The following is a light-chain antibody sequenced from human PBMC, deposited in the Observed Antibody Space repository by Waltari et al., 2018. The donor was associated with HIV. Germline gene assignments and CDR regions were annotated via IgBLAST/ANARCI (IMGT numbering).Light chain of an antibody. J-gene: IGLJ3*02. Sequence: QSVLTQPLSASGTPGQRVTVPCSGSSSHIGDFSVSWYQHLPGPAPKLLIYANNQRPSGVPDRFSGSRSGTSASLAISGLRSEDEAVYSCAVWDDSLRGGVFGGGTKLTVL. CDR3: AVWDDSLRGGV. CDR2: ANN. CDR1: SSHIGDFS. V-gene: IGLV1-47*01.